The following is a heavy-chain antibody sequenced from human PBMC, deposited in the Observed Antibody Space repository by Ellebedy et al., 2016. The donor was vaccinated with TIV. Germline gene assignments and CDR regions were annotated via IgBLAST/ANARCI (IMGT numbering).Heavy chain of an antibody. CDR2: IKEDGSAK. J-gene: IGHJ3*02. D-gene: IGHD3-3*01. V-gene: IGHV3-7*03. CDR1: GFRFSNYW. Sequence: GGSLRLSCAASGFRFSNYWMIWVRQAPGKGLEWVANIKEDGSAKNYVDSLKGRFTISRDNSKNTLYLQMNSLRAEDTAVYYCAREDLENAFDIWGQGTMVTVSS. CDR3: AREDLENAFDI.